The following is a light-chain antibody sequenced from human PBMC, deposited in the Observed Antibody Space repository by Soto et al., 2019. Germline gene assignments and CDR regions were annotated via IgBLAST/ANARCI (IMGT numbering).Light chain of an antibody. V-gene: IGKV1-33*01. J-gene: IGKJ5*01. CDR3: QQYDILPIT. CDR1: QDINIY. CDR2: DAS. Sequence: DIPMTQSPSSLFASVGDRVTITCQATQDINIYLNWYQQKPGKAPNLLIYDASNLEIGVPSMFSGSVSGTHFTFTISSLQTEDIGTYYCQQYDILPITFGRGTRLEIK.